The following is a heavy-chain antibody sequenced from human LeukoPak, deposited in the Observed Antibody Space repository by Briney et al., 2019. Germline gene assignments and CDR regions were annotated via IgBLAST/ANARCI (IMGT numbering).Heavy chain of an antibody. Sequence: GGSLRLSCAASGFTFSSYWMHWVRQAPGKGLGWVSRINNDGSSTSYADSVKGRFTISRDNAKNTLYLRMNSLRAEDTAVYYCARVGTWDSSGWFQGGAFDIWGQGTMVTVSS. CDR3: ARVGTWDSSGWFQGGAFDI. CDR1: GFTFSSYW. J-gene: IGHJ3*02. D-gene: IGHD6-19*01. CDR2: INNDGSST. V-gene: IGHV3-74*01.